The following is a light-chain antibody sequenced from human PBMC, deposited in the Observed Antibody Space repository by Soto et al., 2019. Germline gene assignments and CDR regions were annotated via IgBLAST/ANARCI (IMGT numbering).Light chain of an antibody. Sequence: EIVMTQSPATLSVSPGERATLSCRASQSVSSNLAWYQQKPGQAPRLLIYGASTRATGIPARFSGSGSGTEITLTISSLQYEDFAVYYCQQYNNGPPLTFGGGTKVEIK. CDR1: QSVSSN. CDR3: QQYNNGPPLT. J-gene: IGKJ4*01. V-gene: IGKV3-15*01. CDR2: GAS.